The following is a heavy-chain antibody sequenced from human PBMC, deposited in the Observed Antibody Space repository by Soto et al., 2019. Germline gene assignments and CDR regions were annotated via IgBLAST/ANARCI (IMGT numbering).Heavy chain of an antibody. Sequence: SETLSLTCTVSGGSISSYYWSWIRQPPGKGLEWIGYIYYSGSTNYNPSLKSRVTISVDTSKNQFSLKLSSVTAADTAVYYCARDGNFALDFWGQGTLVTVSS. CDR3: ARDGNFALDF. D-gene: IGHD3-3*01. V-gene: IGHV4-59*01. J-gene: IGHJ4*02. CDR2: IYYSGST. CDR1: GGSISSYY.